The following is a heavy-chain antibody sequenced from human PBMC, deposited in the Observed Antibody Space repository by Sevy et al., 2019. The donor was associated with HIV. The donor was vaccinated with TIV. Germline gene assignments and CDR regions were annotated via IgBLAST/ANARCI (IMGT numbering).Heavy chain of an antibody. D-gene: IGHD1-26*01. CDR2: IWYDGSNK. CDR1: GFTFSSYG. V-gene: IGHV3-33*01. J-gene: IGHJ4*02. Sequence: GGSLRLSCAASGFTFSSYGMHWVRQAPGKGLEWVAVIWYDGSNKYYADSVKGRFTISRDNSKNTLYLQMNSLRAEETAVYYCARDGERIVGATSVDYWGQGTLVTVSS. CDR3: ARDGERIVGATSVDY.